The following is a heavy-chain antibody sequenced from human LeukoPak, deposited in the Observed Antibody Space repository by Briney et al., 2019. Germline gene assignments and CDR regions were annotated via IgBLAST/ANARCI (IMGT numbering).Heavy chain of an antibody. J-gene: IGHJ4*02. D-gene: IGHD3-3*01. Sequence: SETLSLTCTVSGASISRTSEYWGWIRQPPGKGLEWVGSIYYTGNIFQNLSLKRRVTVSLDMSKTQYSLELSPVTAADTAVYHCARSWGYDFWSSNLLDYWGQGILVTVSS. CDR2: IYYTGNI. CDR3: ARSWGYDFWSSNLLDY. CDR1: GASISRTSEY. V-gene: IGHV4-39*07.